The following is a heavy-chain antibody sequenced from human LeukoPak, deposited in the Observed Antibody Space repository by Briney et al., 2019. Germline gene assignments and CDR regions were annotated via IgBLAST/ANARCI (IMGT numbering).Heavy chain of an antibody. J-gene: IGHJ5*02. CDR2: INPNSGGT. CDR1: GYTFTNYG. CDR3: ARDPRRRITMVRGGNWFDP. D-gene: IGHD3-10*01. V-gene: IGHV1-2*02. Sequence: GASVKVSCKASGYTFTNYGISWVRQAPGQGLEWMGWINPNSGGTNYAQNFQGRVTMTRDTSISTAYMELSRLRSDDTAVYYCARDPRRRITMVRGGNWFDPWGQGTLVTVSS.